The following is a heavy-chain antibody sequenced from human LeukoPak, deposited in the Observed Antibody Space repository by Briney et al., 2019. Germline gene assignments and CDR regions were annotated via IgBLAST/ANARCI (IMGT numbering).Heavy chain of an antibody. J-gene: IGHJ4*02. V-gene: IGHV4-34*01. CDR3: ARGVSSSWKGWDY. CDR2: INHSGST. D-gene: IGHD6-13*01. CDR1: GGSFSGYY. Sequence: SETLSLTCAVYGGSFSGYYWSWIRQPPGKGLEWIGEINHSGSTNYNPSLKSRVTISVDTSKNQFSLKLSSETAADTAVYYCARGVSSSWKGWDYWGQGTLVTVSS.